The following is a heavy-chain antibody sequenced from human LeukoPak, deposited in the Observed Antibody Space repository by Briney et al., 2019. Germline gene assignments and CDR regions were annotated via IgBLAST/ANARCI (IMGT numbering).Heavy chain of an antibody. D-gene: IGHD1-14*01. CDR1: GFTLSSYA. CDR3: ARDYTTDLPDY. V-gene: IGHV3-30-3*01. Sequence: GGSLRLSCAASGFTLSSYAMHWVRQAPGKGLEWVAVISYDGSNKYYADSVKGRFTISRDNSKNTLYLQMNSLRAEDTAVYYCARDYTTDLPDYWGQGTLVTVSS. CDR2: ISYDGSNK. J-gene: IGHJ4*02.